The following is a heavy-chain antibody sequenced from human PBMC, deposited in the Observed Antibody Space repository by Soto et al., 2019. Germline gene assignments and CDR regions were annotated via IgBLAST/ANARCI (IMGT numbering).Heavy chain of an antibody. V-gene: IGHV1-69*13. D-gene: IGHD3-16*01. Sequence: SVKVSCKASGGTFSSYAISWVRQAPGQGLEWMGGIIPIFGTANYAQKFLGRVTITADESTSTAYMELSSLRSEDTAVYYCASGGTPYYYYGMDVWGQGSTVTVSS. CDR3: ASGGTPYYYYGMDV. CDR1: GGTFSSYA. CDR2: IIPIFGTA. J-gene: IGHJ6*02.